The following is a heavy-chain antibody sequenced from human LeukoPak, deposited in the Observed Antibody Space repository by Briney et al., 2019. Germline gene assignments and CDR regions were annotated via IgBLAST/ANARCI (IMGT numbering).Heavy chain of an antibody. V-gene: IGHV4-59*08. D-gene: IGHD3-22*01. CDR2: IYYSGST. J-gene: IGHJ5*02. Sequence: PSETLSLTCTVSGVSISSYYWSWIRQPPGKGLEWIGYIYYSGSTNYNPSLKSRVTISVDTSKNQFSLKLSSVTAADTAVYYCARLWSYYYDSSSYPNWFDPWGQGTLVTVSS. CDR1: GVSISSYY. CDR3: ARLWSYYYDSSSYPNWFDP.